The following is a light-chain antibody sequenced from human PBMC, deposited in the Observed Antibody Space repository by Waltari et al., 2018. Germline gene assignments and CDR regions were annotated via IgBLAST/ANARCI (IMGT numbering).Light chain of an antibody. CDR1: QYISDN. Sequence: VMQQSPAALSVLPGERAILSRRASQYISDNLSWYQHKPGQPPSLLLSGASTRTPGVPARFSCSGSGTQFSLTISILQSEDSAIYFCQQYNTWPPSTFGEGTKLEIK. J-gene: IGKJ2*02. CDR2: GAS. CDR3: QQYNTWPPST. V-gene: IGKV3-15*01.